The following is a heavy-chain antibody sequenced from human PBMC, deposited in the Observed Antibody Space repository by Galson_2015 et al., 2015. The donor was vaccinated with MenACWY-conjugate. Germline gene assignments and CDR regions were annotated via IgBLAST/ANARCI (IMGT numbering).Heavy chain of an antibody. V-gene: IGHV3-7*03. CDR2: IKQDGSEK. J-gene: IGHJ3*02. D-gene: IGHD3-3*01. CDR3: ARVSLIYDFWSGYLNDAFDI. Sequence: SLRLSCAASGFTFSSYWMSWVRQAPGKGLEWVANIKQDGSEKYYVDSVKGRFTISRDNAKNSLYLQMNSLRAEDTAVYYCARVSLIYDFWSGYLNDAFDIWGQGTMVTVSS. CDR1: GFTFSSYW.